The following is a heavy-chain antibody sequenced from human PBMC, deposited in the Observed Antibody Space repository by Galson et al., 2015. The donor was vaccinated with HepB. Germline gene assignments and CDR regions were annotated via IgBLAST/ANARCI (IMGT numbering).Heavy chain of an antibody. Sequence: ETLSLTCAVYGGPFSGYYWSWIRQPPGKGLEWIGEINHSGSTNYNPSLKSRVTISVDTSKNQFSLKLSSVTAADTAVYYCARGRSGWYAPGARWFDPWGQGTLVTVSS. CDR3: ARGRSGWYAPGARWFDP. CDR1: GGPFSGYY. D-gene: IGHD6-19*01. V-gene: IGHV4-34*01. CDR2: INHSGST. J-gene: IGHJ5*02.